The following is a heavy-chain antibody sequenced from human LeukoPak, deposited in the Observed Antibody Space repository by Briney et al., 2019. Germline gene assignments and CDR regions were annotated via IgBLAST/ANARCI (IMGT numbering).Heavy chain of an antibody. J-gene: IGHJ3*02. D-gene: IGHD2-2*01. Sequence: GGSLRLSCAASGFTFSSYWMSWVRQAPGKGLEWVANIKQDGSEKYYVDSVKGRFTISRDNAKNSLYLQMNSLRAEDTAVYYCARDWLGVVVPAAAFDIWGQGTMVTVSS. V-gene: IGHV3-7*01. CDR3: ARDWLGVVVPAAAFDI. CDR2: IKQDGSEK. CDR1: GFTFSSYW.